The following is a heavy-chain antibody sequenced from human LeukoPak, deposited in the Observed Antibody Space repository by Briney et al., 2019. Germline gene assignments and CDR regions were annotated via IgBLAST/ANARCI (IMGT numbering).Heavy chain of an antibody. Sequence: SETLSLTCAVYGGSFSGYYWSWIRQPPGKGLEWIGEINHSGSTNYNPSLKSRVTISVDTSKNQFSLKLSSVTAADTAVYYCARLTGLITIFGVPHGNYFDYWGQGTLVTVPS. V-gene: IGHV4-34*01. CDR1: GGSFSGYY. D-gene: IGHD3-3*01. CDR2: INHSGST. J-gene: IGHJ4*02. CDR3: ARLTGLITIFGVPHGNYFDY.